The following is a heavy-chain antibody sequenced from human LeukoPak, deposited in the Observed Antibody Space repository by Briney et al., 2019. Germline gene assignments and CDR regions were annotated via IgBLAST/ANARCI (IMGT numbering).Heavy chain of an antibody. Sequence: PGGSLRLSCAASGLTFSSYWMSWVRQAPGKGLEWVANIKQDGSEKYYVDSVKGRFTISRDNAKNSLYLQMNSLRAEDTAVYYCARDSGYSGYDFDYWGQGTLVTVSS. CDR3: ARDSGYSGYDFDY. J-gene: IGHJ4*02. V-gene: IGHV3-7*01. CDR2: IKQDGSEK. CDR1: GLTFSSYW. D-gene: IGHD5-12*01.